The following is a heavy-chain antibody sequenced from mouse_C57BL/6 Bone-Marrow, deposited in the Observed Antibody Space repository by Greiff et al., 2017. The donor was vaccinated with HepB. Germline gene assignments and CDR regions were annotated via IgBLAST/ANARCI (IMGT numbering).Heavy chain of an antibody. Sequence: QVQLQQPGAELVKPGASVKLSCKASGYTFTSYWMQWVKQRPGQGLEWIGEIDPSDSSTNYNQKFKGKATLTVDTSSSTAYMQLSSLTSEDSAVYYCARSTTVVSYWGQGTLVTVSA. CDR1: GYTFTSYW. CDR2: IDPSDSST. D-gene: IGHD1-1*01. CDR3: ARSTTVVSY. V-gene: IGHV1-50*01. J-gene: IGHJ3*01.